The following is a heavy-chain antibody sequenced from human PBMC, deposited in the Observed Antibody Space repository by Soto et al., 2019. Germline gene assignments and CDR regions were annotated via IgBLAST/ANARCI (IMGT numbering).Heavy chain of an antibody. CDR3: AREGGSYYVDYFDY. V-gene: IGHV4-39*01. CDR2: IYYSGST. D-gene: IGHD1-26*01. Sequence: QLQLQESGPGLAKPSETLSLTCTVSGGSISSSSYYWGWIRQPPGKGLEWIGSIYYSGSTYYNPSLKSRVTISVDTSKNQFSLKLSSVTAADTAVYYCAREGGSYYVDYFDYWGQGTLVTVSS. J-gene: IGHJ4*02. CDR1: GGSISSSSYY.